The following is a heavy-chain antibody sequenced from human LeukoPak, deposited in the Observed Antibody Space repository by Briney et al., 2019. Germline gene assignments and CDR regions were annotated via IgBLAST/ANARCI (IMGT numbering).Heavy chain of an antibody. CDR1: GLTFSSYS. V-gene: IGHV3-66*01. CDR2: IYSGGST. D-gene: IGHD3-10*01. Sequence: GGSLRLSCAASGLTFSSYSMNWVRQAPGKGLEWVSVIYSGGSTYYADSVKGRFTISRDNSKNTLYLQMNSLRAEDTAVYYCARVGSAYYYYMDVWGKGTTVTISS. CDR3: ARVGSAYYYYMDV. J-gene: IGHJ6*03.